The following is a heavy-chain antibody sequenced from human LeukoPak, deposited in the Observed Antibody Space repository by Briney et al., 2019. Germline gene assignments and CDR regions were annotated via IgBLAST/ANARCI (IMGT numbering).Heavy chain of an antibody. CDR2: IYYSGST. V-gene: IGHV4-59*08. CDR3: ARQKGYDSSGYYFPIDY. CDR1: GGSTSSYY. J-gene: IGHJ4*02. D-gene: IGHD3-22*01. Sequence: PSETLSLTCTVSGGSTSSYYWSWIRQPPGKGLEWIGYIYYSGSTNYNPSLKSRVTISVDTSKNQFSLKLSSVTAADTAVYYCARQKGYDSSGYYFPIDYWGQGTLVTVSS.